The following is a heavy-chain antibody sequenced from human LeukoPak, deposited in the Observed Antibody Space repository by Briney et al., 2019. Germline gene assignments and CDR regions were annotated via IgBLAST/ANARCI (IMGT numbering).Heavy chain of an antibody. D-gene: IGHD6-13*01. V-gene: IGHV3-11*01. CDR3: ARGAGYSSSWYGTFDF. Sequence: GRSLRLSCAASGFTFSDYYMSWIRQAPGEGLEWISYITSSGSSTNYADSVKGRFTISRDNAKNSLYLQMNSLRAEDTAVYYCARGAGYSSSWYGTFDFWGQGTLVTVSS. CDR1: GFTFSDYY. J-gene: IGHJ4*02. CDR2: ITSSGSST.